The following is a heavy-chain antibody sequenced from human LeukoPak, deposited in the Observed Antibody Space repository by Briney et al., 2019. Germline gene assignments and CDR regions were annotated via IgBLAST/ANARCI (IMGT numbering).Heavy chain of an antibody. Sequence: SVKVSCKASGGTFSSYTISWVRQAPGQGLEWMGRIIPILGIANYAQKFQGRVTITADKSTSTAYMGLSSLRSEDTAVYYCARAHGTHSSGYYDYWGQGTLVTVSS. J-gene: IGHJ4*02. V-gene: IGHV1-69*02. CDR2: IIPILGIA. D-gene: IGHD3-22*01. CDR1: GGTFSSYT. CDR3: ARAHGTHSSGYYDY.